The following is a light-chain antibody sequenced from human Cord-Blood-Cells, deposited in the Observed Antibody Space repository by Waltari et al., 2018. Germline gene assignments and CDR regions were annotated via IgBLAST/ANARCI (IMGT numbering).Light chain of an antibody. Sequence: QSALTQPRSVSGSPGPSVTISCTGTSSDVGGYNYVSWYQQHPGKAPKLMFYDVSKRPSGVPDRFSGPKAGNTASLTISGLQAEDEADYYCCSYAGSYTLVFGGGTKLTVL. CDR3: CSYAGSYTLV. CDR1: SSDVGGYNY. CDR2: DVS. J-gene: IGLJ3*02. V-gene: IGLV2-11*01.